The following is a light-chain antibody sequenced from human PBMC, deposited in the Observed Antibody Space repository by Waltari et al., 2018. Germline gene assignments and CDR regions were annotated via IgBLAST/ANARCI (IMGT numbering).Light chain of an antibody. CDR3: QTGGHGTWV. CDR2: VNSDGSH. CDR1: SGHSSNV. V-gene: IGLV4-69*01. J-gene: IGLJ3*02. Sequence: QLVLTQSPSASASLGASVKLTCTLSSGHSSNVIAWLQQQPEKGPRYLMKVNSDGSHSKGDEVPDRFSGSSSGAGRYLTSPRLQSEDEADYYCQTGGHGTWVFGGGTKLTVL.